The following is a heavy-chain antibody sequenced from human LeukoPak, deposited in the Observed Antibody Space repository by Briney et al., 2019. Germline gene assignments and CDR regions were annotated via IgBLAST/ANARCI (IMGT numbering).Heavy chain of an antibody. CDR3: ARDLRSGGSFNWFDP. CDR2: INPSGGGT. D-gene: IGHD2-15*01. Sequence: GASVKVSCKASGYTFTSYYMHWVRQAPGQGLEWMGIINPSGGGTSYAQKFQGRVTMTRDTSTSTVYMELSSLRSEDTAVYYCARDLRSGGSFNWFDPWGQGTLVTVSS. CDR1: GYTFTSYY. J-gene: IGHJ5*02. V-gene: IGHV1-46*01.